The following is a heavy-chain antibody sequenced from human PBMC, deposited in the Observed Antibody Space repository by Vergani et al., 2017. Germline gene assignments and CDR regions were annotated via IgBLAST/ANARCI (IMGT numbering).Heavy chain of an antibody. J-gene: IGHJ6*02. D-gene: IGHD5-12*01. CDR2: ISGSGGST. Sequence: EVQLLESGGDLVQPGGSLRLSCAASGFTFNHYAMNWFRQAPGKGLEWVSGISGSGGSTYYAGSVKGRFTISRDSSKTTLYLQMNSLSAGDTAVYYCAKAIPRNSRYDYHYYYHAMDVWGQGPTVTVSS. CDR3: AKAIPRNSRYDYHYYYHAMDV. CDR1: GFTFNHYA. V-gene: IGHV3-23*01.